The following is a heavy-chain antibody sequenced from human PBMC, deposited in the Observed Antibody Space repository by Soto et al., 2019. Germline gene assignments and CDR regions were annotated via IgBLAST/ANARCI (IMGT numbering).Heavy chain of an antibody. CDR2: IWYDGSNK. V-gene: IGHV3-33*01. CDR3: ARDQHRYSGSYGYYYGMDV. J-gene: IGHJ6*02. D-gene: IGHD1-26*01. Sequence: PGGSLSLSCAASGFTFSSYGMHWVRQAPGKGLEWVAVIWYDGSNKYYADSVKGRFTISRDNSKNTLYLQMNSLRAEDTAVYYCARDQHRYSGSYGYYYGMDVWGQGTTVTVSS. CDR1: GFTFSSYG.